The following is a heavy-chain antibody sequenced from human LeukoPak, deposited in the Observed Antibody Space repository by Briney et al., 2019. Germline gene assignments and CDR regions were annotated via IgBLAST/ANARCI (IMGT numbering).Heavy chain of an antibody. CDR2: INTNSGGT. Sequence: ASVKVSCKASGYTFTGYYMHWVRQAPGQGLDWMGWINTNSGGTNYAQKFQGRVTMTKDTSIGTVYMELSGLRSDDTAVYFCARVDTRSLYGYPSDAFDIWGQGTIVTVSS. CDR3: ARVDTRSLYGYPSDAFDI. CDR1: GYTFTGYY. D-gene: IGHD5-18*01. J-gene: IGHJ3*02. V-gene: IGHV1-2*02.